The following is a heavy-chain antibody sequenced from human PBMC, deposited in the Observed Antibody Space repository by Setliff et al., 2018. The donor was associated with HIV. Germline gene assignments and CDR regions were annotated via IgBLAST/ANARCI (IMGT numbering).Heavy chain of an antibody. Sequence: GGSLRLSCAASGFIFGNFGLHWVRQAPGEGLEWVIFIRYDGSEKFYADSVRGRFTISRDNSKNKLYLQMNSLRIEDTAIYYCASARIPTGGTSTSFDYWGQGTLVTVSS. CDR3: ASARIPTGGTSTSFDY. CDR1: GFIFGNFG. CDR2: IRYDGSEK. V-gene: IGHV3-30*02. J-gene: IGHJ4*02. D-gene: IGHD1-1*01.